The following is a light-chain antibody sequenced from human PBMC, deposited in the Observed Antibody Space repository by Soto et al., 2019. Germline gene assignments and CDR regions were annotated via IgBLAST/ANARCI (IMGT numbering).Light chain of an antibody. CDR3: QQYYSPPLT. J-gene: IGKJ4*01. CDR1: QNVLYSSNNKNQ. V-gene: IGKV4-1*01. CDR2: WAS. Sequence: DIVTTQSPDSLAVSLGERATINCKSSQNVLYSSNNKNQLAWYQQKPGQPPKLLIYWASTRESGVPDRFSGSGSGTDFILTISSLQAEDVAVYYCQQYYSPPLTFGGGTKVEIK.